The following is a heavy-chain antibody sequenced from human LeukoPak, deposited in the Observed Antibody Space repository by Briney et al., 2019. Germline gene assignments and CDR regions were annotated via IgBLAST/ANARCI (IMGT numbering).Heavy chain of an antibody. Sequence: PSETLSLTCTVSGGSISGSSYYWGWIRQPPWKTLEWIGSIYYSGSTYYNPSLKSRFTISVDTSKNQFSLKLNSVTAADTAVYYCARARSGYSGPFDYWGQGTLVTVSS. CDR1: GGSISGSSYY. J-gene: IGHJ4*02. CDR3: ARARSGYSGPFDY. CDR2: IYYSGST. D-gene: IGHD5-12*01. V-gene: IGHV4-39*07.